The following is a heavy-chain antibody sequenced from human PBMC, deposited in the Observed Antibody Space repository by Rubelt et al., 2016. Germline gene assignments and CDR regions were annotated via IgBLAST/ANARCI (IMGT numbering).Heavy chain of an antibody. D-gene: IGHD6-25*01. CDR3: CENSPSDTSSVAVXCLAQDF. J-gene: IGHJ1*01. Sequence: QLQLQESGPRLVKPSETLSLTCAVSGGSISGTEHYWGWIRQPPGKGLEWIRTIYYSGTTYYNPSLKSRLTVSVDTSKNQFSLKLSSVTAPTLFPLVSCENSPSDTSSVAVXCLAQDF. CDR2: IYYSGTT. CDR1: GGSISGTEHY. V-gene: IGHV4-39*07.